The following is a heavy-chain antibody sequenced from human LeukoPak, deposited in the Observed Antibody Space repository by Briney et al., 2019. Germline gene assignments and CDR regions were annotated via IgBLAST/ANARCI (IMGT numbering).Heavy chain of an antibody. D-gene: IGHD3-10*02. CDR3: AELGITMIGGV. V-gene: IGHV3-48*03. Sequence: GGPLRLSCAASGFTFSSYEMNWVRQAPGKGLEGVSYISSSGSTIYYADSVKGRFTISRDNAKNSLYLQMNSLRAEDTAVYYCAELGITMIGGVWGKGTTVTVSS. CDR2: ISSSGSTI. J-gene: IGHJ6*04. CDR1: GFTFSSYE.